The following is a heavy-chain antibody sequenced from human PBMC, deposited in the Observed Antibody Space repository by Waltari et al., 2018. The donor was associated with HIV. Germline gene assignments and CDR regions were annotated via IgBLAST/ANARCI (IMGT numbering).Heavy chain of an antibody. CDR1: GFTFIDNY. CDR3: TRGGTPSSGYYDPMDV. V-gene: IGHV3-72*01. D-gene: IGHD3-22*01. Sequence: EVQLVESGGALVRPGGSLRLSCVASGFTFIDNYMDWVSQAPGKGLEWVGRGRNKAESYTTEYAASVRGRFTISRDDSKNSLYLQMNSLKTEDTAVYYCTRGGTPSSGYYDPMDVWGPGTTVTVSS. J-gene: IGHJ6*02. CDR2: GRNKAESYTT.